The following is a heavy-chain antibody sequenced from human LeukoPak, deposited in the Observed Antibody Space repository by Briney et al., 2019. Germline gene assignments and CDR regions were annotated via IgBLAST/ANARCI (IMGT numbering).Heavy chain of an antibody. CDR2: INHSGST. J-gene: IGHJ5*02. CDR3: ARAPGQRSGKNWFDP. V-gene: IGHV4-34*01. Sequence: SETLSLICAVHGGSFSGYYWSWIRQPPGKGLEWIGEINHSGSTNYNPSLKSRVTISVDTSKSQFSLKLSSVTAADTAMYYCARAPGQRSGKNWFDPWGQGTLVTVSS. CDR1: GGSFSGYY. D-gene: IGHD1-14*01.